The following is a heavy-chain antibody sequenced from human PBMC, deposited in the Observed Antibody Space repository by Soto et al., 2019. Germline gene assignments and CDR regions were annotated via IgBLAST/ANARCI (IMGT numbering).Heavy chain of an antibody. V-gene: IGHV1-69*06. J-gene: IGHJ2*01. D-gene: IGHD4-17*01. Sequence: QVQLVQSGAEVKKPGSSVKVSCKASGGTFSSYAISWVRQAPGQGLEWMGGIIPIFGTANYAQKFQGRVTITADKSTSTAYMELSSLRSEDTAVYYCARAGVTTVVTPEDYWYFDLWGRGTLVTVSS. CDR2: IIPIFGTA. CDR1: GGTFSSYA. CDR3: ARAGVTTVVTPEDYWYFDL.